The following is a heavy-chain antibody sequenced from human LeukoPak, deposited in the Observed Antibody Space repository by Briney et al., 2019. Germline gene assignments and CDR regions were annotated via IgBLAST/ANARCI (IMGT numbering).Heavy chain of an antibody. CDR3: AKSQWLVLIDY. CDR1: GFTVSNTY. J-gene: IGHJ4*02. D-gene: IGHD6-19*01. V-gene: IGHV3-53*01. Sequence: GGSLRLSCAASGFTVSNTYMSWVRQAPGKGLEWVSVIYSAGDTYYADSVKGRFTISRDHSKNTLYLQMNSLRAEDTAVYYCAKSQWLVLIDYWGQGTLVTVSS. CDR2: IYSAGDT.